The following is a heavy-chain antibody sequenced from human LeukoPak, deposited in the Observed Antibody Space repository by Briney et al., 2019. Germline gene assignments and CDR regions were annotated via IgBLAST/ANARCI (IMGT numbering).Heavy chain of an antibody. CDR2: ISGSGGGT. J-gene: IGHJ6*03. D-gene: IGHD2-21*01. CDR1: GFTFSSYA. CDR3: AKDTWQFAPDYYYYMDV. Sequence: GGSLRLSCAASGFTFSSYAMSWVRQAPGKGLEWVSAISGSGGGTYYADSVKGRFTISRDNSENTLYLQMNSLRAEDTALYYCAKDTWQFAPDYYYYMDVWGKGTTVTVSS. V-gene: IGHV3-23*01.